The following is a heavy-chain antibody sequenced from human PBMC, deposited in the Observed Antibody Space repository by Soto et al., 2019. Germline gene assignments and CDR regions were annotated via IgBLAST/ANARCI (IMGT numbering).Heavy chain of an antibody. CDR2: IYYSGTT. V-gene: IGHV4-59*08. CDR3: ARHAAGGTYPLDY. CDR1: CGSISSNF. J-gene: IGHJ4*02. D-gene: IGHD1-26*01. Sequence: SETLSLTCSVSCGSISSNFCSWIRQSPGKGLEYIGYIYYSGTTNYNPSLKSRVTMSIDTSKSQLSLKLSSVTAADTAVYYCARHAAGGTYPLDYWGQGTLVTVSS.